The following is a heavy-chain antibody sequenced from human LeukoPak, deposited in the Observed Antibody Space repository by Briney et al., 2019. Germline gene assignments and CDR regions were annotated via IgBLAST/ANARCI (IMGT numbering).Heavy chain of an antibody. CDR3: AKDTSTIVFNY. CDR1: GFTFSSYG. CDR2: TSGSGGST. D-gene: IGHD3-3*01. V-gene: IGHV3-23*01. Sequence: GGSLRLSCAASGFTFSSYGMHWVRQAPGKGLEWVSATSGSGGSTYYADSVKGRFTISRDNSKNTLYLQMNSLRAEDTAVYYCAKDTSTIVFNYWGQGTLVTVSS. J-gene: IGHJ4*02.